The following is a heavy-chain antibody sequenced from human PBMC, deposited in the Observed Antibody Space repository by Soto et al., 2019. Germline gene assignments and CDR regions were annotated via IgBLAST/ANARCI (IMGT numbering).Heavy chain of an antibody. CDR3: ASDGPTDYGDYFDY. V-gene: IGHV1-18*01. Sequence: ASVKVSCKASGYTFTSYGISWVRQAPGQGLEWMGWISAYNGNTNYAQKLQGRVTMTTDTSASTAYMELRSLRSDDTAVDYCASDGPTDYGDYFDYWGQGTLVTVSS. CDR1: GYTFTSYG. J-gene: IGHJ4*02. D-gene: IGHD4-17*01. CDR2: ISAYNGNT.